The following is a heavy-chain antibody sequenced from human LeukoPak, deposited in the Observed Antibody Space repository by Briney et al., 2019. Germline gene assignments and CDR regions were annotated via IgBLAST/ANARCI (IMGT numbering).Heavy chain of an antibody. CDR1: GGSFSGYY. CDR2: INHSGST. Sequence: PSETLSLTCAVYGGSFSGYYWSWIRQPPGKGLEWIGEINHSGSTYYNPSLKSRVTISVDTSKNQFSLKLSSVTAADTAVYYCARHRVTALRYFDYWGQGTLVTVSS. J-gene: IGHJ4*02. V-gene: IGHV4-34*01. CDR3: ARHRVTALRYFDY.